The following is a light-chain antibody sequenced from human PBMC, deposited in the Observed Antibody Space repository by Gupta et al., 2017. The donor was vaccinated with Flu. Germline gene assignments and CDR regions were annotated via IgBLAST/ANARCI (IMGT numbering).Light chain of an antibody. CDR1: QSVSNS. CDR2: GAS. Sequence: EIVMTQSPATLSVSTGERATLSCRASQSVSNSLAWYQQKPGQAPRLLIYGASTRATGIPARFSGSGSGTEFTLTINSLQSEDSAVYYCQQYNDWLTFGGGTKVEIK. CDR3: QQYNDWLT. J-gene: IGKJ4*01. V-gene: IGKV3-15*01.